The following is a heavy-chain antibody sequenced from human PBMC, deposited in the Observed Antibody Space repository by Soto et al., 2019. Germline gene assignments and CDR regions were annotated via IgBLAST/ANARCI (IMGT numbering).Heavy chain of an antibody. CDR3: AKDPLRGYSGYDYWDY. V-gene: IGHV3-23*01. Sequence: EVQLLESGGGLVQPGWSLRLSCSSWGVTFSSYAMSWVRQAPGKGLEWVSAISGSGGSTYYADSVKGRFTISRDNSKNTLYLQMNSLRAEDTAVYYCAKDPLRGYSGYDYWDYWGQGTLVTVSS. J-gene: IGHJ4*02. D-gene: IGHD5-12*01. CDR2: ISGSGGST. CDR1: GVTFSSYA.